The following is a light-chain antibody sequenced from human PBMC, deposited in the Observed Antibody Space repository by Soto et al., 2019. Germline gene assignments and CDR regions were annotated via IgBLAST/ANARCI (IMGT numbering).Light chain of an antibody. CDR3: QQYNNYRT. CDR2: DAS. V-gene: IGKV1-5*01. CDR1: QSISSW. J-gene: IGKJ1*01. Sequence: DIQMTQSPSTLSASVGDRVTITCRASQSISSWLAWYQQKPGKAPKLLIYDASNLESGVPSRFSGSGSGTEFTLTINSLQPDDFATYYCQQYNNYRTFGQGNKV.